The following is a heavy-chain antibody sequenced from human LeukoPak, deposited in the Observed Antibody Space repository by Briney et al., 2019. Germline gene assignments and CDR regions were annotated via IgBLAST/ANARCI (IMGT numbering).Heavy chain of an antibody. CDR3: AKADSSGWYGAYFDY. J-gene: IGHJ4*02. Sequence: GGSLRLSCAASGFTFITYGMTWVRQAPGKGLEWVSTVSGSGTGTYYADSVKGRFTVSRDNSKNTLFLQMNSLRAEDTAVYYCAKADSSGWYGAYFDYWGQGTLVTVSS. V-gene: IGHV3-23*01. CDR1: GFTFITYG. D-gene: IGHD6-19*01. CDR2: VSGSGTGT.